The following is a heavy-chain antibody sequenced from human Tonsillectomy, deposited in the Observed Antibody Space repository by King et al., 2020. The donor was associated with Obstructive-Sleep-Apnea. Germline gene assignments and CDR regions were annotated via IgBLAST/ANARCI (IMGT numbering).Heavy chain of an antibody. V-gene: IGHV3-49*03. CDR3: TRVEDYGDWAPPIDY. D-gene: IGHD4-17*01. CDR2: IRSKADGGTT. J-gene: IGHJ4*02. CDR1: GFTFGDFA. Sequence: VQLVESGGGLVQPGRSLRLSCIASGFTFGDFAMSWFRQAPGKGLEWVGFIRSKADGGTTDYAASVKGRFTISRDDSNSIAYLQLNSLKTEDTAVYYCTRVEDYGDWAPPIDYWGQGTLVTVSS.